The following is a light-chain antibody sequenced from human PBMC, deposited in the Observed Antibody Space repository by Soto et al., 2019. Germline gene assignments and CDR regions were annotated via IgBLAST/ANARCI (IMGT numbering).Light chain of an antibody. J-gene: IGKJ5*01. Sequence: DIQMTQSPSTLSASVGDRVTVTCRASQGISSYLAWYQQKPGKAPNLLIHTASTLQSGAPSRFSGSGSGTEFTLTISSLQPEDFATYYCQQRNSYPITFGQGTRLEIK. CDR1: QGISSY. CDR3: QQRNSYPIT. CDR2: TAS. V-gene: IGKV1-9*01.